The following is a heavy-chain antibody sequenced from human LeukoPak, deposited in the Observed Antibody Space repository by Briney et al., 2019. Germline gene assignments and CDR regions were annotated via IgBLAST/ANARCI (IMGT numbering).Heavy chain of an antibody. Sequence: PVGSLRLSCAASGFTVSGNYMSWVRQAPGKGLEWVSVIYSGGSTYYADSVKGRFTISSDNSKNTLYLQMNSLRAEDTAVYYCARVSVVPAAPIEYFDYWGQGTLVTVSS. CDR2: IYSGGST. D-gene: IGHD2-2*01. V-gene: IGHV3-53*05. J-gene: IGHJ4*02. CDR1: GFTVSGNY. CDR3: ARVSVVPAAPIEYFDY.